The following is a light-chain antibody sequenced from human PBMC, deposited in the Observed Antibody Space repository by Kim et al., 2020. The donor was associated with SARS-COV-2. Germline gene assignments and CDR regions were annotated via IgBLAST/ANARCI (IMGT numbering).Light chain of an antibody. V-gene: IGKV3-20*01. J-gene: IGKJ5*01. CDR2: GAA. CDR3: QQYGSSRSIT. Sequence: PGERATLSCRASQSVSSSYLAWYQQKPGQAPRLIIYGAASRATGIPDRFSGSGSGTDFTLTISRLEPEDFAVYYCQQYGSSRSITFGQGTRLEIK. CDR1: QSVSSSY.